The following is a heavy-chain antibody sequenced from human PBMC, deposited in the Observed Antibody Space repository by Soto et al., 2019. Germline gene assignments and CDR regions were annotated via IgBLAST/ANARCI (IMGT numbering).Heavy chain of an antibody. CDR3: AKSTVTTSPRIDY. CDR2: ISGSGGST. V-gene: IGHV3-23*01. J-gene: IGHJ4*02. D-gene: IGHD4-17*01. CDR1: GFTFSSYA. Sequence: EVQLLESGGGLVQPGGSLRLSCAAAGFTFSSYAMSWVRQAPGKGLEWVSAISGSGGSTYYADSVKGRFTLSRDNSKNPRSLQMNSRRDEDTAVYYCAKSTVTTSPRIDYLGQGTLVTVSS.